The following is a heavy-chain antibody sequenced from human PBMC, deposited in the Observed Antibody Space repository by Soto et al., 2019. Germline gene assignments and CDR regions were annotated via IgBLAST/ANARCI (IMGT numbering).Heavy chain of an antibody. CDR2: ISYDGSNK. CDR1: GFTFSSYG. CDR3: ARDRMVRGVILEYYFDY. Sequence: GGSLRLSCAASGFTFSSYGMHWVRQAPGKGLEWVAVISYDGSNKYYADSVKGRFTISRDNSKNTLYLQMNSLRAEDTAVYYCARDRMVRGVILEYYFDYWGQGTLVTVSS. J-gene: IGHJ4*02. D-gene: IGHD3-10*01. V-gene: IGHV3-30*03.